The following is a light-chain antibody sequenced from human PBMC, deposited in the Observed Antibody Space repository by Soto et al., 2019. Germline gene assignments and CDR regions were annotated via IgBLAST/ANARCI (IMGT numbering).Light chain of an antibody. CDR2: GAS. V-gene: IGKV3-20*01. CDR3: QQYSSSPVT. CDR1: QSVSSSY. Sequence: EIVLTQSPATLSLSPGERATLSCRASQSVSSSYFAWYQQKPGQAPRLLIYGASSRATGIPDRFSGSGSGTDFTLTISRLEPEDFAVYYCQQYSSSPVTFGEGTKVEIK. J-gene: IGKJ4*01.